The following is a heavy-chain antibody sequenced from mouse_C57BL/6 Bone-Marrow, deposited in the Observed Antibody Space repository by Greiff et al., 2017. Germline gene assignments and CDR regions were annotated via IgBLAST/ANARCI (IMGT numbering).Heavy chain of an antibody. J-gene: IGHJ3*01. CDR2: IDPADSYT. Sequence: QVQLQQPGAELVRPGTSVKLSCKASGYTFTSYWMHWVKQRPGQGLDWIGVIDPADSYTNYNQKFKGKATLTVDTSSSTAYMQLSCLTSEDSAVYYCARGGCFAYWGQGTLVTVSA. V-gene: IGHV1-59*01. CDR1: GYTFTSYW. CDR3: ARGGCFAY.